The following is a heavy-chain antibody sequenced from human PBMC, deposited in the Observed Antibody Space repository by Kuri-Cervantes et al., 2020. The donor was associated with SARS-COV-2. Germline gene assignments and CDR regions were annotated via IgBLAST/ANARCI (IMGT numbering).Heavy chain of an antibody. D-gene: IGHD6-19*01. CDR1: GGTFSSYT. V-gene: IGHV1-69*02. J-gene: IGHJ4*02. CDR3: ASGAVADLFDY. Sequence: SVKVSCKASGGTFSSYTISWVRQAPGQGFEWMGRIIPILGIANYAQKFQGRVTITADKSTSTAYMELSSLRSEDTAVYYCASGAVADLFDYWGQGTLVTVSS. CDR2: IIPILGIA.